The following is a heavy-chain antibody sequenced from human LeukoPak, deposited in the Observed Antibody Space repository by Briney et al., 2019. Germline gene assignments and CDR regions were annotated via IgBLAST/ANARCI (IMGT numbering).Heavy chain of an antibody. CDR1: GFTFSNYD. D-gene: IGHD5-24*01. V-gene: IGHV3-21*01. Sequence: RPGGSLRLSCAASGFTFSNYDMHWVRQAPGKGLEWVSAISSSSSYIYYADSIKGRFTISRDNAESSLYLQMNSLKAADTAVYFCARGEEKATVTALDAWGQGTLVTVSS. CDR3: ARGEEKATVTALDA. CDR2: ISSSSSYI. J-gene: IGHJ5*02.